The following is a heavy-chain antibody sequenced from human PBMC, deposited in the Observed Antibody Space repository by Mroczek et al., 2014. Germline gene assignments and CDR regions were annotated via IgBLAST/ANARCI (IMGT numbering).Heavy chain of an antibody. CDR2: ISWNSGSI. Sequence: VQLVQSGGGLVQPGRSLRLSCAASGFTFDDYAMHWVRQAPGKGLEWVSGISWNSGSIGYADSVKGRFTISRDNAKNSLYLQMNSLRAEDTALYYCAKDFWRGNSGSYYPLGAFDIWGQGTMVTVSS. J-gene: IGHJ3*02. CDR1: GFTFDDYA. V-gene: IGHV3-9*01. CDR3: AKDFWRGNSGSYYPLGAFDI. D-gene: IGHD1-26*01.